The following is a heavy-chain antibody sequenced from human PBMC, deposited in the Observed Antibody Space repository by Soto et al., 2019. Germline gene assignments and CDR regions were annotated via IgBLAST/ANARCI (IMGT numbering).Heavy chain of an antibody. CDR2: IIPILGIA. J-gene: IGHJ4*02. Sequence: QVQLVQSGAEVKKPGSSVKVSCKASGGTFSSYTISWVRQAPGQGLEWMGRIIPILGIANYAQKFQGRVTITADKAAGTADRELSSVRSGDTAVYYCARVSLATSNRPYYVGYWGQGTLVTVSS. CDR3: ARVSLATSNRPYYVGY. CDR1: GGTFSSYT. D-gene: IGHD1-20*01. V-gene: IGHV1-69*02.